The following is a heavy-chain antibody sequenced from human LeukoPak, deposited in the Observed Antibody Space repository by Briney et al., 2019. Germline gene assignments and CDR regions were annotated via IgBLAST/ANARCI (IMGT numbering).Heavy chain of an antibody. CDR1: GGSISSYY. Sequence: SETLSLTCTVSGGSISSYYWSWIRQPPGKGLEWIGYIYYSGSTNYNPSLKSRVTISVDTSKNQFSLKLSSVTAADTAVYYCARDRRQSRFIMDVWGKGTTVTISS. CDR2: IYYSGST. V-gene: IGHV4-59*01. CDR3: ARDRRQSRFIMDV. J-gene: IGHJ6*03. D-gene: IGHD6-13*01.